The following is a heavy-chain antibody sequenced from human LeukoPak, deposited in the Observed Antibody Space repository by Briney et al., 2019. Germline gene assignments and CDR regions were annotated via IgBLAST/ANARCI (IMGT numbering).Heavy chain of an antibody. D-gene: IGHD1-26*01. CDR3: ARIKRWSGSYSY. CDR2: INHSGST. CDR1: GGSISSGGYS. V-gene: IGHV4-34*01. J-gene: IGHJ4*02. Sequence: SETLSLTCAVSGGSISSGGYSWSWIRQPPGKGLEWIGEINHSGSTNYNPSLKSRVTISVDTSKNQFSLKLSSVTAADTAVYYCARIKRWSGSYSYWGQGTLVTVSS.